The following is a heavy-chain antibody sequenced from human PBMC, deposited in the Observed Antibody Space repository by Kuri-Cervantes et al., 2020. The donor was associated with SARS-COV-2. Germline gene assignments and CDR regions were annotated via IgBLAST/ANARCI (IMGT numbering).Heavy chain of an antibody. J-gene: IGHJ6*02. D-gene: IGHD6-6*01. Sequence: GESLKISCAASGFTFSSTWMNWVRQAPGEGLEWVSRLNGDGSSTGYADSVKGRFTISRDNAKNTLYLQMDSLRVEDTDVYYCARDFAGGVGGSSSAFSYNYGMDVWGQGTTVTVSS. CDR2: LNGDGSST. CDR3: ARDFAGGVGGSSSAFSYNYGMDV. V-gene: IGHV3-74*01. CDR1: GFTFSSTW.